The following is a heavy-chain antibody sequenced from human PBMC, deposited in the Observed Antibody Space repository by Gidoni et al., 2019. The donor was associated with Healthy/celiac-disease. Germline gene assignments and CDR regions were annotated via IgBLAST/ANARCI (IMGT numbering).Heavy chain of an antibody. V-gene: IGHV3-30*18. Sequence: QVQLVESGGGVVQPGRSLRLSCAASGFTFSSYGMHWVRQAPGKGLEWVAVISYDGSNKYYADSVKGRFTISRENSKNTLYLQMNSLRAEDTAVYYCAKDLDPVSGWYGCSVDYWGQGTLVTVSS. D-gene: IGHD6-19*01. J-gene: IGHJ4*02. CDR3: AKDLDPVSGWYGCSVDY. CDR1: GFTFSSYG. CDR2: ISYDGSNK.